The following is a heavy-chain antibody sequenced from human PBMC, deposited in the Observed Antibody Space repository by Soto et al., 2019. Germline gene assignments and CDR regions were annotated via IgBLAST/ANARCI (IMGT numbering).Heavy chain of an antibody. CDR2: IIPIFGTA. D-gene: IGHD3-22*01. V-gene: IGHV1-69*13. J-gene: IGHJ6*02. CDR3: AQYQYYYDSSGYPPHKYYYGMDV. CDR1: GGTFSSYA. Sequence: ASVKVSCKASGGTFSSYAISWVRQAPGQGLEWMGGIIPIFGTANYAQKFQGRVTITADESTSTAYMELSSLRSEDTAVYYCAQYQYYYDSSGYPPHKYYYGMDVWGQGTTVTVSS.